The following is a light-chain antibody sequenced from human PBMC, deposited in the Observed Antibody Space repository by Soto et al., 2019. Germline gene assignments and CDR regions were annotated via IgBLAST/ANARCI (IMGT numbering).Light chain of an antibody. Sequence: DIQMTQSPSSLSASVGDRVTITCRASQNIGRFLNWHQQKPGKAPNVLINVASTLRSGVPSRFSGSGSGTDFNLTIISLQPEDFATYFCQQSFTTPLTFGGGTKVEIK. CDR2: VAS. J-gene: IGKJ4*01. CDR1: QNIGRF. V-gene: IGKV1-39*01. CDR3: QQSFTTPLT.